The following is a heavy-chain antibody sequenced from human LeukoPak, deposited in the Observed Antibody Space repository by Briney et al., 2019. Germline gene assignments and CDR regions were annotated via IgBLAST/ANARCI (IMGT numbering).Heavy chain of an antibody. J-gene: IGHJ6*04. CDR1: GFTFSSYG. V-gene: IGHV3-30*03. CDR3: ARDRTSNERSNGMDV. CDR2: ISYDGSNK. D-gene: IGHD1-7*01. Sequence: HPGGSLRLSCAASGFTFSSYGMHWVRQAPGKGLEWVAVISYDGSNKYYADSVKGRFTISRDNAKNSPYLQMNSLRAEDTAVYYCARDRTSNERSNGMDVWGEGTTVTVSS.